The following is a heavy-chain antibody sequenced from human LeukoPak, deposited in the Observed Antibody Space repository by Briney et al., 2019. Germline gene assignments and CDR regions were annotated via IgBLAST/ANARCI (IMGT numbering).Heavy chain of an antibody. J-gene: IGHJ5*02. CDR1: GGSFSGYY. Sequence: PSETLSLTCAVYGGSFSGYYWSWIRQPPGKGLEWIGEINHSGSTNYNPSLKSRVAISVDTSKSQFSLKLSSVTAADTAVYYCARAVNCSGGSCYDLVQPGTYNWFDPWGQGTLVTVSS. V-gene: IGHV4-34*01. D-gene: IGHD2-15*01. CDR2: INHSGST. CDR3: ARAVNCSGGSCYDLVQPGTYNWFDP.